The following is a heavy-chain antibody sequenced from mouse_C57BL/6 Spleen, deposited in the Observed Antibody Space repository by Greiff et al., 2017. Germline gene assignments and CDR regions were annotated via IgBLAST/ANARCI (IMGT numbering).Heavy chain of an antibody. CDR1: GYTFTNYW. J-gene: IGHJ4*01. V-gene: IGHV1-63*01. Sequence: QVQLQQSGAELVRPGTSVKMSCKASGYTFTNYWIGWAKQRPGHGLEWIGDIYPGGGYTNYNEKFKGKATLTADKSSSTAYMQFSSLTSEDSAIYYCARGGSYYDYRYAMDDWGQGTSVTVSS. D-gene: IGHD2-4*01. CDR2: IYPGGGYT. CDR3: ARGGSYYDYRYAMDD.